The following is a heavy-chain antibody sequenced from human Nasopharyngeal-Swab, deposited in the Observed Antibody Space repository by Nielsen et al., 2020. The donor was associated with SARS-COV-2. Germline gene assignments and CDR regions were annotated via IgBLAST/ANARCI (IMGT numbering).Heavy chain of an antibody. CDR2: ISHDGDVK. Sequence: GESLKISCAASGFTFSSYGMHWVRQAPGKGLEWVALISHDGDVKYYADSVKGRFTISRDISKNTVYLQMNSLSVEDTAVYYCAKDLSSCWGGDYWGQGTLVAVSS. CDR1: GFTFSSYG. D-gene: IGHD6-19*01. V-gene: IGHV3-30*18. CDR3: AKDLSSCWGGDY. J-gene: IGHJ4*02.